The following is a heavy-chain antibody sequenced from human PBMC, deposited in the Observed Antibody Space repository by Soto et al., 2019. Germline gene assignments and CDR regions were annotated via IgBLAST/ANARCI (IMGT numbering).Heavy chain of an antibody. J-gene: IGHJ4*02. CDR3: ARGYASSSYYTLGY. CDR1: GFTFSSYW. V-gene: IGHV3-74*01. Sequence: EVQLVESGGGLVQPGGSLRLSCATSGFTFSSYWMHWVRQSPGKGLVWVSRINGDGGNTNYADSVKGRFTISRDNAKNTLYLQVNSLRAEDTAVYYWARGYASSSYYTLGYWGQGILVSVSS. CDR2: INGDGGNT. D-gene: IGHD6-6*01.